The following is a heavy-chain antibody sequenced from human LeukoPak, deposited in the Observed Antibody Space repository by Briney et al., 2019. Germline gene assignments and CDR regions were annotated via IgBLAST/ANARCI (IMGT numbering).Heavy chain of an antibody. CDR3: ARTKGSVLLWFGGTRYFDY. Sequence: PSETLSLTCAVYGGSFSGYYWSWIRQPPGKGLEWIGEINHSGSTNYNPSPKSRVTISVDTSKNQFSLKLSSVTAADTAVYYCARTKGSVLLWFGGTRYFDYWGQGTLVIVSS. D-gene: IGHD3-10*01. J-gene: IGHJ4*02. CDR2: INHSGST. CDR1: GGSFSGYY. V-gene: IGHV4-34*01.